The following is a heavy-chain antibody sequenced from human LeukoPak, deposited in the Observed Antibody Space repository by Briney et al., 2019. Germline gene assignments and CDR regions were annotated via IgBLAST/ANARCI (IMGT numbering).Heavy chain of an antibody. V-gene: IGHV4-34*01. CDR3: ARGIAAAILYYYYGMDV. J-gene: IGHJ6*02. Sequence: SETLSLTCAVYGGSFSGYYWSWIRQPPGKGLEWIGEINHSGSTNYNPSLKSRVTISVDTSKNQFSLKLSSVTAADTAVYYCARGIAAAILYYYYGMDVWGQGPTITVSS. CDR1: GGSFSGYY. CDR2: INHSGST. D-gene: IGHD6-13*01.